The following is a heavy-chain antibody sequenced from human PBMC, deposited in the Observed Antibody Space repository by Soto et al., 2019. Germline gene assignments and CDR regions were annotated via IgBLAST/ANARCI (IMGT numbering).Heavy chain of an antibody. Sequence: PSETLSLTCAVSGGSISSGGYSWSWIRQPPGKGLEWIGYIYHSGSTYYNPSLKSRVTISVDRSKNQFSLKLSSVTAVDTAVYYCARVPGGDDGSFDYWGQGTLVTVSS. D-gene: IGHD3-16*01. J-gene: IGHJ4*02. CDR1: GGSISSGGYS. CDR2: IYHSGST. V-gene: IGHV4-30-2*01. CDR3: ARVPGGDDGSFDY.